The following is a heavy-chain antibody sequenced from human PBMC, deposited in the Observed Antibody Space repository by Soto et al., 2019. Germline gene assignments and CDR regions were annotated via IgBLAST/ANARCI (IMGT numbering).Heavy chain of an antibody. CDR2: IWNDGSNK. V-gene: IGHV3-33*01. J-gene: IGHJ4*02. CDR3: ARGNTAPADY. CDR1: GFTFSSYG. Sequence: GGSLRLSCAASGFTFSSYGMHWVRQAPGKGLEWESVIWNDGSNKYYADSVKGRFTISRDNSKNTLDLQMNSLRGEDTAVYYCARGNTAPADYWGQGTLVTVSS.